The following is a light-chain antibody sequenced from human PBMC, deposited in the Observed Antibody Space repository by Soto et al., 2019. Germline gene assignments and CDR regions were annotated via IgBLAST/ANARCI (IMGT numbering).Light chain of an antibody. J-gene: IGKJ4*01. CDR3: QQSHSAPLT. CDR2: AAS. CDR1: QSITSH. Sequence: MTQSPSSLFASVGDRVTITCRSSQSITSHLNWYQQKVGQSPKLLIYAASTLQSGVPPRFSGSGSGTEFTLTISGLQREDFATYYCQQSHSAPLTFGGGTKVEIK. V-gene: IGKV1-39*01.